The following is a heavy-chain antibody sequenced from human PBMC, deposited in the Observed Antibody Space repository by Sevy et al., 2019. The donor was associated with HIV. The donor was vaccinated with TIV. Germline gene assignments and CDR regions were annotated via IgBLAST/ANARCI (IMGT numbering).Heavy chain of an antibody. CDR1: GFTFSIYG. CDR2: IWYDGGFK. CDR3: ARVGYCRGGTCFSGFYYAMDV. D-gene: IGHD2-15*01. V-gene: IGHV3-33*01. Sequence: GGSLRLSCVASGFTFSIYGMHWVRQAPGKGLEWVAAIWYDGGFKYNEDSVEGRFTISRDKSKSTLYLQMKSLRAEDTAVYYCARVGYCRGGTCFSGFYYAMDVWGQGTTVTVSS. J-gene: IGHJ6*02.